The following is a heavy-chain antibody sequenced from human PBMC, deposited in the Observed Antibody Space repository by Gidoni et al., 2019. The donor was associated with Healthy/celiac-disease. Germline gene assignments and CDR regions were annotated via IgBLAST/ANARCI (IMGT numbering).Heavy chain of an antibody. CDR3: ASGGNSHTYYYYYMDV. CDR2: ISSSSSTI. J-gene: IGHJ6*03. CDR1: GFTFSSYS. Sequence: EVQLVESGGGLVQPGGSLRLSCAASGFTFSSYSMNWVRQAPGKGLEWVSYISSSSSTIYYADSVKGRFTISRDNAKNSLYLQMNSLRAEDTAVYYCASGGNSHTYYYYYMDVWGKGTTVTVSS. V-gene: IGHV3-48*01. D-gene: IGHD2-21*02.